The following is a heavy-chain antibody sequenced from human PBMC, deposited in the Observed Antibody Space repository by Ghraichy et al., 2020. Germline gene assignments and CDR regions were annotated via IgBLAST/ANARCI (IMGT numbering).Heavy chain of an antibody. CDR2: ISAYNGNT. V-gene: IGHV1-18*04. J-gene: IGHJ6*02. D-gene: IGHD3-3*01. CDR3: ARRGIRFLEWFGDYYGMDV. CDR1: GYTFTSYG. Sequence: ASVKVSCKASGYTFTSYGISWVRQAPGQGLEWMGWISAYNGNTNYAQKLQGRVTMTTDTSTSTAYMELRSLRSDDTAVYYCARRGIRFLEWFGDYYGMDVWGQGTTVTVSS.